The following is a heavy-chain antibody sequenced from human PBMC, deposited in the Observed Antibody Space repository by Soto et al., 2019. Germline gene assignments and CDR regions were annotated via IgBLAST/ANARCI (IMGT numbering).Heavy chain of an antibody. CDR1: GYTFTSYY. V-gene: IGHV1-46*01. CDR3: ARDGNVITFGGVIAPHY. J-gene: IGHJ4*02. Sequence: GASVKVSCKASGYTFTSYYMHWVRQAPGQGLEWMGIINPSGGSTSYAQKFQGRVTMTRDTSTSTVYMELSSLRSEDTAVYYCARDGNVITFGGVIAPHYWGQGTLVTVSS. D-gene: IGHD3-16*02. CDR2: INPSGGST.